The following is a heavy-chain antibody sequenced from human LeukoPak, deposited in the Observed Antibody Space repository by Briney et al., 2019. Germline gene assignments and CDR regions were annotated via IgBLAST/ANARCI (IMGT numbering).Heavy chain of an antibody. Sequence: PSESLSLTCTVSGGSISSYYWSWIRQPPGKGLEWIGYIYYSGSTNYNPSLKSRVTISVDTSKNQFSLKLSSVTAADTAVYYCAGAPGNYDILTGYYDYWFDPWGQGTLVTVSS. CDR1: GGSISSYY. V-gene: IGHV4-59*01. CDR2: IYYSGST. CDR3: AGAPGNYDILTGYYDYWFDP. J-gene: IGHJ5*02. D-gene: IGHD3-9*01.